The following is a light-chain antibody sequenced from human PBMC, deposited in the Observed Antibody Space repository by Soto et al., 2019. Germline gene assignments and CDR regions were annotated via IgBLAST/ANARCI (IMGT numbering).Light chain of an antibody. J-gene: IGLJ1*01. CDR3: SSYAGSNNFV. CDR1: SSDVGGYKY. CDR2: EVS. V-gene: IGLV2-8*01. Sequence: QYVLTQPPSASGSPGQSVTISCTGTSSDVGGYKYVSWYQQHSGKAPKVIIYEVSKRPSGVPNRFSGSKSGNTAYLTVTGLQAEDEADYYCSSYAGSNNFVFGTGTKVTVL.